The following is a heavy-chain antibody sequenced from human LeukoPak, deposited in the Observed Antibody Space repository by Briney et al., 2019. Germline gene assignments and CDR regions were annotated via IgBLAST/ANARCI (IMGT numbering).Heavy chain of an antibody. CDR1: GYTFTGYY. Sequence: ASVKVSCKASGYTFTGYYMHWVRQAPGQGLEWMGWINPNSGGTNYEQKFQGRVTMTRDTSISTAYMELSRLRSDDTAVYYCARESIVVVPAALASWDWFDPWGQGTLVTVSS. D-gene: IGHD2-2*01. CDR2: INPNSGGT. J-gene: IGHJ5*02. V-gene: IGHV1-2*02. CDR3: ARESIVVVPAALASWDWFDP.